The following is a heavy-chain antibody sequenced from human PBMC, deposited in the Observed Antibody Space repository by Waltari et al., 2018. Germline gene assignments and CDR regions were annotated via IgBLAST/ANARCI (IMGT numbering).Heavy chain of an antibody. D-gene: IGHD6-25*01. Sequence: QVQLVESGGGVVQPGGSLRLSCAASGFTFSSYGMHWVRQAPGKGLEWVAFIRYDGINKYYADSGKGRFTISRDNSKNTLYLQMNSLRAEDTAVYYCASVTAGRNNPYYYYMDVWGKGTTVTVSS. J-gene: IGHJ6*03. CDR3: ASVTAGRNNPYYYYMDV. CDR1: GFTFSSYG. V-gene: IGHV3-30*02. CDR2: IRYDGINK.